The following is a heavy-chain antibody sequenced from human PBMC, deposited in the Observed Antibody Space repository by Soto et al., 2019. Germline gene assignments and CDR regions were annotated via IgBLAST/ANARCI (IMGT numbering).Heavy chain of an antibody. CDR3: ARDPRYCSGGICYRWFDP. V-gene: IGHV3-30-3*01. CDR2: ISYDGSNK. J-gene: IGHJ5*02. D-gene: IGHD2-15*01. Sequence: GGSLRLSCAASGFTFSGYAMHWVRQAPGNGLEWVSHISYDGSNKNFADSVKGRFTISRDNSMNTLYLQMDSLRAEDTAVYYCARDPRYCSGGICYRWFDPWGQGTLVTVSS. CDR1: GFTFSGYA.